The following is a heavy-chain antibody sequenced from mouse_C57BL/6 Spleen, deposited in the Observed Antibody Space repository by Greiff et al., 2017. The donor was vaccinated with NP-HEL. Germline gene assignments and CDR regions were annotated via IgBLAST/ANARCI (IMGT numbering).Heavy chain of an antibody. Sequence: QVQLQQPGAELVKPGASVKMSCKASGYTFTSYWITWVKQRPGQGLEWIGDIYPGSGSTNYNEKFKSKATLTVDTSSSTAYMQLSSLTFDDSAVYYCAKGNDGYYDYAMDYWGQGTSVTVSS. V-gene: IGHV1-55*01. D-gene: IGHD2-3*01. J-gene: IGHJ4*01. CDR1: GYTFTSYW. CDR2: IYPGSGST. CDR3: AKGNDGYYDYAMDY.